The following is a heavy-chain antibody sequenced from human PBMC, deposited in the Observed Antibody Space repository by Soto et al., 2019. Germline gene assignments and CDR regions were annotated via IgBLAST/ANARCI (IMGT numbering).Heavy chain of an antibody. Sequence: GPSVKVSCKASGVTFSNYAISWVRQAPVQGLEWMGGIIPIFGTANYAQKFQGRVTITADESTSTAYMELSSLRSEDTAVYYCARGSPPYYDSSGYPASYFNYWGQGTLVTVSS. CDR1: GVTFSNYA. V-gene: IGHV1-69*13. D-gene: IGHD3-22*01. CDR3: ARGSPPYYDSSGYPASYFNY. CDR2: IIPIFGTA. J-gene: IGHJ4*02.